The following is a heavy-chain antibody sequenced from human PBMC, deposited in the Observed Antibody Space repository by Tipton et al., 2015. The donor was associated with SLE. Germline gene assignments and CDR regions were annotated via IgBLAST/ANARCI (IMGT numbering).Heavy chain of an antibody. D-gene: IGHD3-16*02. CDR1: GDSITSITRTNW. Sequence: SLRLSCTVSGDSITSITRTNWWSWVRQPPGKGLEWIGEIFHSGSTNYRPSLKSRVIISVDKSKNQFSLKLTSVTAADTAVYYCAQAHLWGSYRYASDIWGQGTMVTVSS. CDR3: AQAHLWGSYRYASDI. V-gene: IGHV4-4*02. CDR2: IFHSGST. J-gene: IGHJ3*02.